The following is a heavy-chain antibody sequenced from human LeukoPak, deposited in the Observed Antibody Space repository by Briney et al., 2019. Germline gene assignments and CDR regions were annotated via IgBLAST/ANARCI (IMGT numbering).Heavy chain of an antibody. CDR1: GGTFSSYA. V-gene: IGHV1-69*05. Sequence: SVKVSCKASGGTFSSYALSWVRQAPGQGLEWMGGIIPIFGTPNYAQKFQGRVTITTDESTSTGYLELSSLRSEDTAVYYCARGDKYYYMDVWGKGTTVTVSS. CDR2: IIPIFGTP. J-gene: IGHJ6*03. D-gene: IGHD2-15*01. CDR3: ARGDKYYYMDV.